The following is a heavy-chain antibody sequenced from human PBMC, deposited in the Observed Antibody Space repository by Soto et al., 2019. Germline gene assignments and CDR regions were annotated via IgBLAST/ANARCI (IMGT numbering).Heavy chain of an antibody. CDR2: IYYSGST. CDR3: ARISVGGIAADGALDY. V-gene: IGHV4-39*01. Sequence: PSATTSLTRTGSDGSISSLSNYWGWILPPPLKGLEWIGSIYYSGSTYYNPSLKSRVTISVDTSKNQFSLKLSSVTAADTAVYYCARISVGGIAADGALDYWGQGNMVTGS. J-gene: IGHJ4*02. CDR1: DGSISSLSNY. D-gene: IGHD6-13*01.